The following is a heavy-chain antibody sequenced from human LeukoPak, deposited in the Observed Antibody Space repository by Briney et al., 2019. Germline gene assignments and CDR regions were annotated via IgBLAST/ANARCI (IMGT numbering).Heavy chain of an antibody. V-gene: IGHV1-2*02. CDR2: INPNSGGT. J-gene: IGHJ4*02. CDR3: VMRLGFREVDY. Sequence: ASVKVSCKASGGTFSSYAISWVRQAPGQGLEWMGWINPNSGGTNYAQKFQGRVTMTRDTSISTAYMELSRLRSDDTAVYYCVMRLGFREVDYWGQGTLVTVSS. CDR1: GGTFSSYA. D-gene: IGHD5-24*01.